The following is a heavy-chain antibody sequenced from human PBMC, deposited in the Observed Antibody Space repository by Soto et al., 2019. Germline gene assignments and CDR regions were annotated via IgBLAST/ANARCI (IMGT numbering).Heavy chain of an antibody. CDR2: IWYDGSDK. CDR1: GFNFNNYG. D-gene: IGHD3-22*01. V-gene: IGHV3-33*01. Sequence: VGSLRLSCEASGFNFNNYGMHWVRQAPGKGLEWVAVIWYDGSDKYYADSVKGRFTISKDNSKNTVYLQMNSLRAEDTAVYYCARDLGIYYDSRYLDYWGQGTLVTVSS. CDR3: ARDLGIYYDSRYLDY. J-gene: IGHJ4*02.